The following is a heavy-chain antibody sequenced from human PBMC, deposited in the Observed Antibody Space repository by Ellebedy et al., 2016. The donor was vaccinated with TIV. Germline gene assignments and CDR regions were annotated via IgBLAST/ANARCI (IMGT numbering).Heavy chain of an antibody. CDR3: ARLQKNWNDRDYLLLFEY. CDR1: GGSITSGAYY. Sequence: MPSETLSLTCTVSGGSITSGAYYWSWIRQHPGKGLEWLGYVYYSGSTTYNPSLKSRLTISLDTSKNQFSLKLGSVTAADTAVYYCARLQKNWNDRDYLLLFEYWGQGTPVTVSS. D-gene: IGHD1-1*01. CDR2: VYYSGST. J-gene: IGHJ4*02. V-gene: IGHV4-31*03.